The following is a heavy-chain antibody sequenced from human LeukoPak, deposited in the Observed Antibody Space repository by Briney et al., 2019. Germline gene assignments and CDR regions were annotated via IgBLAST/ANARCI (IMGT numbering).Heavy chain of an antibody. CDR2: IYYSGST. Sequence: SETLSLTCTVSGGSISSYYWSWIRQPPGKGLEWIGYIYYSGSTNYNPSLKSRVTISVDTSKNQFSLKLSSVTAADTAVYYCARGLAFDIWGQGRMVTVSS. V-gene: IGHV4-59*12. J-gene: IGHJ3*02. CDR1: GGSISSYY. CDR3: ARGLAFDI.